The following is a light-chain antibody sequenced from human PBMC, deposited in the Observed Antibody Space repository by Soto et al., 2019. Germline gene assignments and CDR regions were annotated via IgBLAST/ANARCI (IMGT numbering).Light chain of an antibody. Sequence: EIVLTQSPDTLSLSPGERATLSCRASQSVSSSYLAWYQQKPGQAPGLLIYGASSRATGIPDRFSGSGSGTDFTLTISRLEPEDFAVYYCQQHETFGQGTKVDIK. CDR1: QSVSSSY. CDR3: QQHET. V-gene: IGKV3-20*01. CDR2: GAS. J-gene: IGKJ1*01.